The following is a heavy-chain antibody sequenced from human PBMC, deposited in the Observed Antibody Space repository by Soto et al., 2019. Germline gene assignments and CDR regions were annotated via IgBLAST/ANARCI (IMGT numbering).Heavy chain of an antibody. CDR2: ISYDGSNK. CDR3: ARDVGSSDSSGYYDIFDY. Sequence: QVQLVESGGGVVQPGRSLRLSCAASGFTFSSYAMHWVRQAPGKGLEWVAVISYDGSNKYYADSVKGRFTISRDNSKNALYLQMNSLRAEDTAVYYCARDVGSSDSSGYYDIFDYWGQGTLVTVSS. V-gene: IGHV3-30-3*01. D-gene: IGHD3-22*01. J-gene: IGHJ4*02. CDR1: GFTFSSYA.